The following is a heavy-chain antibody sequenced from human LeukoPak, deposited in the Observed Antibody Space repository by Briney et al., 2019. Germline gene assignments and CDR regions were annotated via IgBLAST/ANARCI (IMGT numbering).Heavy chain of an antibody. Sequence: PGGSLRLSCAASGFIFSDYGMHWVRQAPGKGLEWVAFIRYDGSNKYYLDSVKGRFTISRDSSKNTVYLQMNSLRAEDTAFYYCAKEGTASKPSDLDYWGQGTLVTVSS. CDR3: AKEGTASKPSDLDY. V-gene: IGHV3-30*02. D-gene: IGHD1/OR15-1a*01. J-gene: IGHJ4*02. CDR1: GFIFSDYG. CDR2: IRYDGSNK.